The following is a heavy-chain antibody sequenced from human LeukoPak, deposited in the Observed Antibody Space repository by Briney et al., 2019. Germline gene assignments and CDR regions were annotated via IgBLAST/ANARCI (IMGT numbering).Heavy chain of an antibody. CDR1: GFTFDDYA. CDR2: ISWNSRKM. D-gene: IGHD6-6*01. Sequence: PGRSLRLSCAASGFTFDDYAMHWVRQAPGKGLEWVSGISWNSRKMDYADSVRGRFTISRGDDKNSVYLQMNSLTAEDTALYYCAKDTSSSSSFFYLDVWGKGTAVTVSS. J-gene: IGHJ6*03. CDR3: AKDTSSSSSFFYLDV. V-gene: IGHV3-9*01.